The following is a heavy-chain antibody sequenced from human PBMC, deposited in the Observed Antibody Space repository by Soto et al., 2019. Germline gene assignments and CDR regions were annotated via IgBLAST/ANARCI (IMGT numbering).Heavy chain of an antibody. Sequence: SVKVSCKASGGTFSSYAISWVRQAPGQGLEWMGGIIPIFGTANYAQKFQGRVTITADESTSTAYMELSSLRSEDTAVYYCARVQEGYYDSSGYYVDYWGQGTLATVSS. CDR1: GGTFSSYA. J-gene: IGHJ4*02. CDR2: IIPIFGTA. CDR3: ARVQEGYYDSSGYYVDY. D-gene: IGHD3-22*01. V-gene: IGHV1-69*13.